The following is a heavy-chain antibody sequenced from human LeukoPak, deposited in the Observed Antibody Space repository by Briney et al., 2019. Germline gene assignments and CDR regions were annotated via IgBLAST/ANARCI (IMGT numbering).Heavy chain of an antibody. CDR2: ISGEGGTT. D-gene: IGHD3-10*01. J-gene: IGHJ5*02. CDR3: AKDYSIGGSGSYSWFDP. V-gene: IGHV3-23*01. CDR1: GFTFSSYA. Sequence: GGSLRLSCAASGFTFSSYAMTWVRQAPGRGLQWFSVISGEGGTTYYADSMKGRFTISRDNSKNTLDLQMNSLRVEDTAVYYCAKDYSIGGSGSYSWFDPWGQGTLVTVSS.